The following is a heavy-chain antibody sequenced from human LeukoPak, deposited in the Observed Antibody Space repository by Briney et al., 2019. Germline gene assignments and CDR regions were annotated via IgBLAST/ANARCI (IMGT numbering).Heavy chain of an antibody. CDR3: ARDSGRRDLDY. J-gene: IGHJ4*02. CDR2: ISYSASTI. D-gene: IGHD6-19*01. V-gene: IGHV3-48*03. Sequence: PGGSLRLSCAASGFTFSSYDMNWVRQAPGKGLEWVSYISYSASTIHYADSVKGRFTISRDNAKSSLYLQMNSLRAADTAIYYCARDSGRRDLDYWGQGTLVTVSS. CDR1: GFTFSSYD.